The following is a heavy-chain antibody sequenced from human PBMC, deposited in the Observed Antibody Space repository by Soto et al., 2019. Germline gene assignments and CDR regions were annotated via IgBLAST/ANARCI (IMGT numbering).Heavy chain of an antibody. J-gene: IGHJ3*01. Sequence: VQLLESGGDFVQPGGSLRRSCVASGFILNNYAMSWVRQAPGKGLEWVSTIGGTDGDSDGVPWYEASVKGRFTISRDSSANTLFLHMDNLRAEDSALYYCVKRGRNWGAFDFWGQGTTVVVSS. D-gene: IGHD7-27*01. CDR1: GFILNNYA. V-gene: IGHV3-23*01. CDR3: VKRGRNWGAFDF. CDR2: IGGTDGDSDGVP.